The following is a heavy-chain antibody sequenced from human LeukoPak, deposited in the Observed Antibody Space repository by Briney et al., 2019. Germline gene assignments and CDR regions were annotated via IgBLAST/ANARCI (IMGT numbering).Heavy chain of an antibody. CDR3: ARESSGWYPAPSY. CDR1: GGSISSYY. V-gene: IGHV4-59*12. D-gene: IGHD6-19*01. Sequence: SETLSLTCTVSGGSISSYYWSWIRQPPGKGLEWIGYIYYSGSTNYNLSLKSRVTISVNTSKNQFSLKLSSVTAADTAVYYCARESSGWYPAPSYWGQGTLVTVSS. CDR2: IYYSGST. J-gene: IGHJ4*02.